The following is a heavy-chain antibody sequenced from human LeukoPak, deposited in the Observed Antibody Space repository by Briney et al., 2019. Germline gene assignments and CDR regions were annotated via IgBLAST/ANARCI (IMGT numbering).Heavy chain of an antibody. CDR2: ISSSGSAK. J-gene: IGHJ4*02. D-gene: IGHD2-2*03. CDR1: GFTLSNYG. V-gene: IGHV3-48*02. CDR3: ASGSGH. Sequence: GGSLRLSCAASGFTLSNYGLNWVRQAPGKGLEWVSHISSSGSAKYYADSVKGRFTISRDDAKNSLYLQMNSLRDEDTAVFYCASGSGHWGQGTLVTVSS.